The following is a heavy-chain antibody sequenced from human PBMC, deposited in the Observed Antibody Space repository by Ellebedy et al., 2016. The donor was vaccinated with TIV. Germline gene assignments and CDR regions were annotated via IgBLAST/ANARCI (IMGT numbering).Heavy chain of an antibody. V-gene: IGHV3-49*03. CDR1: GFPFGAYS. CDR3: ARDSSGWSRDY. Sequence: GESLKISCTASGFPFGAYSVSWLRQAPGTGLEWVGLIRSHTYGGTTEYAASVKGRFIISRDESKSTANLDLNSLKTEDTAVYYCARDSSGWSRDYWGQGTLVTVSS. CDR2: IRSHTYGGTT. D-gene: IGHD6-19*01. J-gene: IGHJ4*02.